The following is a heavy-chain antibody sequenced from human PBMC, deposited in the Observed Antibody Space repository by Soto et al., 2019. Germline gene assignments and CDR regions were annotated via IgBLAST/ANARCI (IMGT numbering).Heavy chain of an antibody. CDR2: IYYSGST. CDR1: GGSINSYY. J-gene: IGHJ4*02. Sequence: SETLSLTCSVSGGSINSYYWNWIRQPPGKGLEWIGYIYYSGSTNYNPSLKSRVTISVDMSKNQFSLRLSSVTAADTALYFCARTTAVPNTLRSRYFFDYWGQGTLVTVSS. D-gene: IGHD4-17*01. CDR3: ARTTAVPNTLRSRYFFDY. V-gene: IGHV4-59*01.